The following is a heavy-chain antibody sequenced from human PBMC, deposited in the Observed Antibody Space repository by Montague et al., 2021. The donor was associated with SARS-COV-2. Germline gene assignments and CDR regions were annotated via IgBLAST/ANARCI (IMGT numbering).Heavy chain of an antibody. CDR2: INHSGTT. D-gene: IGHD2-8*01. CDR1: RGSVKSYY. CDR3: ARGRPVQGSIRHFESVSSGVLDL. V-gene: IGHV4-34*01. Sequence: SETLSLTCAVYRGSVKSYYWTWIRQAPGKGLAWIGEINHSGTTSYNPSLKSRVTMSIDASKRKFSLRLNSVSAADTAVYFCARGRPVQGSIRHFESVSSGVLDLWVPGSLVIVS. J-gene: IGHJ4*03.